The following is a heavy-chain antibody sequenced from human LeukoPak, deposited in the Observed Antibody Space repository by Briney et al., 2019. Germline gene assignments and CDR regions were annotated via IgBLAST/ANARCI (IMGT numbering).Heavy chain of an antibody. CDR3: ARMARGVIIGPDYYYGMDV. Sequence: GESLKISCKGSEYSFPSYWISWVRQMPGKGLERMGRIDPSDSYTNYSPSFQGHVTIPADKSISTAYLQWSNLKASDTAMYYCARMARGVIIGPDYYYGMDVWGKGTTVTVSS. D-gene: IGHD3-10*01. CDR1: EYSFPSYW. V-gene: IGHV5-10-1*01. CDR2: IDPSDSYT. J-gene: IGHJ6*04.